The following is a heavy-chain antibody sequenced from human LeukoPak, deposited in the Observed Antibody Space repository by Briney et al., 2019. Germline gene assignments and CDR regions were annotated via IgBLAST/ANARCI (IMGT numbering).Heavy chain of an antibody. J-gene: IGHJ4*02. D-gene: IGHD3-22*01. CDR3: ARSRSTGYSLDY. CDR2: IDPNSGDT. CDR1: GYSFTGYF. V-gene: IGHV1-2*02. Sequence: ASVKVSCTASGYSFTGYFIHWVRQAPGQGLEWMGCIDPNSGDTKYAQKFQGRVSMPRDTSTRTAYTELSRLRSDDTAVYFCARSRSTGYSLDYWGQGTLVTVSS.